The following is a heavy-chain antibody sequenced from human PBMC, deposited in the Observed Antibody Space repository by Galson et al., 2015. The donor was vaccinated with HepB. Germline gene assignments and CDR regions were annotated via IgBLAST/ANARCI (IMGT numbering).Heavy chain of an antibody. V-gene: IGHV1-46*04. J-gene: IGHJ4*02. CDR2: INPSGGST. CDR1: GYTFTSYY. CDR3: ARVSGNSPKNSYFDY. Sequence: SVKVSCKASGYTFTSYYMHWVRQAPGQGLEWMGIINPSGGSTSYAQKLQGRVTMTRDTSTSTVYMELSSLRSEDTAVYYCARVSGNSPKNSYFDYWGQGTLVTVSS. D-gene: IGHD4-23*01.